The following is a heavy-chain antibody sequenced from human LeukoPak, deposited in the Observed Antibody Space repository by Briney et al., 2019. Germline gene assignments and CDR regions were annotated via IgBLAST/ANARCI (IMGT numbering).Heavy chain of an antibody. Sequence: GGSLRLSCAASGFTLSNYAMSWVRQAAGKGLEWVSAISGGIGTTYYADSVKGRFTISRDNSKNTLYLQMNSLRAEDTAVYYCAKVQGWGTGYFFDSWGQGTLVTVSS. J-gene: IGHJ4*02. CDR3: AKVQGWGTGYFFDS. CDR1: GFTLSNYA. V-gene: IGHV3-23*01. D-gene: IGHD3-16*01. CDR2: ISGGIGTT.